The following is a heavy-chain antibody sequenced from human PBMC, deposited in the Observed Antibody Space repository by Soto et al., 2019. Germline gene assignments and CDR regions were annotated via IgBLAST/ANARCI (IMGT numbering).Heavy chain of an antibody. Sequence: PGGSLRLSCAASGFTFSSYVMSWVRQAPGKGLEWVSAISGSGGSTYYADSVKGRFTISRDNAKNSLYLQMNSLRDEDTAVYYCASAKNWYFDLWGRGTLVTVSS. V-gene: IGHV3-23*01. J-gene: IGHJ2*01. CDR2: ISGSGGST. CDR3: ASAKNWYFDL. CDR1: GFTFSSYV.